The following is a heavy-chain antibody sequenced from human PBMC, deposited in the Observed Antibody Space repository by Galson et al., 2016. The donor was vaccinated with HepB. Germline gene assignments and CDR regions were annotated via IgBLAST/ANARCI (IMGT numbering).Heavy chain of an antibody. Sequence: QSGAEVKKPGESLKTSCKGSAYNFTNYWIAWVRQMPGKGLEWMGIIYPDDSETIYSPSFQGQVTTSADKSITTAYLTLKASDTAMYYCARRGYSGYAWFYLWGQGTLVTVSS. V-gene: IGHV5-51*01. CDR1: AYNFTNYW. D-gene: IGHD5-12*01. CDR2: IYPDDSET. CDR3: ARRGYSGYAWFYL. J-gene: IGHJ5*02.